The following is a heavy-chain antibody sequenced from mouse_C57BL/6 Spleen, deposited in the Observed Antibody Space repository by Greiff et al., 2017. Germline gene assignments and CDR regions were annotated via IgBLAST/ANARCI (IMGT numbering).Heavy chain of an antibody. D-gene: IGHD2-1*01. J-gene: IGHJ4*01. CDR1: GFTFTDYY. CDR3: ARQIYYGNSYAMDY. V-gene: IGHV7-3*01. Sequence: DVHLVESGGGLVQPGGSLSLSCAASGFTFTDYYMSWVRQPPGKALEWLGFIRNKANGYTTEYSASVKGRFTISRDNSQSILYLQMNALRAEDSATYYCARQIYYGNSYAMDYWGQGTSVTVSS. CDR2: IRNKANGYTT.